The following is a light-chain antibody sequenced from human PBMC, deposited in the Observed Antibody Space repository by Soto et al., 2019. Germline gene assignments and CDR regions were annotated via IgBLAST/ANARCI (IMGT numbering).Light chain of an antibody. V-gene: IGKV3-15*01. CDR1: QSVGSN. Sequence: EIVLTQSPGTLSLSPGERATLSCRASQSVGSNVAWYQQIPGQTPRLLIYGASTRATGVPVRFSGSASGTEFTLTLSGLQSEYFAVYYCHQYDGGPYTVGQGTKVEI. CDR3: HQYDGGPYT. CDR2: GAS. J-gene: IGKJ2*01.